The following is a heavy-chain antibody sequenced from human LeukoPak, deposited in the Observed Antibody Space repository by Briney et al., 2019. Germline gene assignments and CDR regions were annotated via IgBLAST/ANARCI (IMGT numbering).Heavy chain of an antibody. CDR3: ARVRKAAAGRGGFDY. CDR2: INHSGST. J-gene: IGHJ4*02. CDR1: GGSFSGYY. V-gene: IGHV4-34*01. D-gene: IGHD6-13*01. Sequence: PSETLSLTCAVSGGSFSGYYWSWIRQPPGKGLEWIGEINHSGSTNYNPSLKSRVTISVDTSKNQFSLKLSSVTAADTAVYYCARVRKAAAGRGGFDYWGQGTLVTVSS.